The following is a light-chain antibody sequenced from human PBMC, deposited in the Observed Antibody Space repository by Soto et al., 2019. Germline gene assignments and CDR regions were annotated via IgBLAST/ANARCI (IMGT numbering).Light chain of an antibody. CDR3: SSYTITSTLV. CDR2: EVS. V-gene: IGLV2-14*03. J-gene: IGLJ1*01. Sequence: QSALTQPASVSGSPGQSITISCAGTSSDLGAYKYVSWYQQHPDKAPKLILYEVSRRPSGVSNRFSGSKSGNTASLTISGLLAEDEAGYSCSSYTITSTLVFGTGTKVTVL. CDR1: SSDLGAYKY.